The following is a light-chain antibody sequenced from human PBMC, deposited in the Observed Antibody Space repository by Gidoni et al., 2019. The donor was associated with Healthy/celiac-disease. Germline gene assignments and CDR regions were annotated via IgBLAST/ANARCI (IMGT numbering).Light chain of an antibody. CDR3: QQRSNWPFT. Sequence: EIVLTQSPATMSLSPGERATLSCRASQSVSRYLAWYQQKPVQAPRLLIYDASNRSTGIPARFSGSGSGTDFTLTISSLEPEEFAVYYCQQRSNWPFTFGGGTKVEIK. CDR2: DAS. CDR1: QSVSRY. V-gene: IGKV3-11*01. J-gene: IGKJ4*01.